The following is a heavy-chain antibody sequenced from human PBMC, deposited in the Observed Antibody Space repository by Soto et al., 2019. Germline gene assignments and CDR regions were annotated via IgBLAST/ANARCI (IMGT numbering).Heavy chain of an antibody. J-gene: IGHJ6*03. D-gene: IGHD2-2*01. CDR2: INHSGST. Sequence: SETLSLTCAVYGGSFSGYYWSWIRQPPGKGLEWIGEINHSGSTNYNPSLKSRVTISVDTSKNQFSLKLSSVTAADTAVYYCARVGRKVGNQLLPKRYYMDVWGKGTTVTVSS. V-gene: IGHV4-34*01. CDR3: ARVGRKVGNQLLPKRYYMDV. CDR1: GGSFSGYY.